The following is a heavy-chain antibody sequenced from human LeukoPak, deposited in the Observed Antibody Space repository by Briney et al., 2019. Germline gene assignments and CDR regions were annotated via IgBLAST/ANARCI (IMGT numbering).Heavy chain of an antibody. CDR3: AKSSGYDFLAFDY. CDR1: GFTFSSYA. Sequence: GGFLRLSCAASGFTFSSYAMSWVRQAPGKGLEWVSAMSGVGGHTYDSDSVKGRFTISRDNSKNTLYLQMNSLRAEDTAVYYCAKSSGYDFLAFDYWGQGTLVTVSS. CDR2: MSGVGGHT. V-gene: IGHV3-23*01. J-gene: IGHJ4*02. D-gene: IGHD3-3*01.